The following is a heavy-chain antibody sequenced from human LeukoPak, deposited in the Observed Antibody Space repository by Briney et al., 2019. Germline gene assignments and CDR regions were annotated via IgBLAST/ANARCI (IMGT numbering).Heavy chain of an antibody. CDR3: ANEEVPNDY. CDR2: ISISSDMT. D-gene: IGHD4/OR15-4a*01. CDR1: GFPFSSHA. Sequence: PGGSPRLSCEVSGFPFSSHAMSWVRQAPGRGLEWVSGISISSDMTYYADSVQGRFIISRDNSKNTVFLQMDSLRVEDTAVYYCANEEVPNDYWGRGTLVTVSS. J-gene: IGHJ4*02. V-gene: IGHV3-23*01.